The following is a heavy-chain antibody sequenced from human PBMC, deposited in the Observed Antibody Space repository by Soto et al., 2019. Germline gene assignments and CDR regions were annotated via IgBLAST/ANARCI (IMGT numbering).Heavy chain of an antibody. CDR3: PRGDYYGSGKSPYGMDV. J-gene: IGHJ6*02. Sequence: QVQLVQSGAEVKKPGSSVKVSCKASGGTFSSYTISWVRQAPGQGLEWMGRIIPILGIANYAQKFQGRVTITADKSTSTAYMELSSLRSEDTAVYYWPRGDYYGSGKSPYGMDVWGQGTTVTVSS. D-gene: IGHD3-10*01. CDR1: GGTFSSYT. CDR2: IIPILGIA. V-gene: IGHV1-69*02.